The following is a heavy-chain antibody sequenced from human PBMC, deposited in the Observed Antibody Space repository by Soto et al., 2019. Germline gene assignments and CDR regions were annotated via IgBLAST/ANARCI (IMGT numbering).Heavy chain of an antibody. CDR2: ISGSGDST. CDR1: GFTFSSYD. V-gene: IGHV3-23*01. D-gene: IGHD2-15*01. J-gene: IGHJ4*02. CDR3: AVVVAATPDY. Sequence: GGSLRLSCAASGFTFSSYDMSWVRQAPGKGLEWVSAISGSGDSTYYPDSVKGRFTISRDNSKNTLYLQMNSLRAEDTAVYYCAVVVAATPDYWGQGTLVTVSS.